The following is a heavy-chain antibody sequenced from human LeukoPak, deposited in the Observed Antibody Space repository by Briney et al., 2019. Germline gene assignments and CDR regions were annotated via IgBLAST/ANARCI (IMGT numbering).Heavy chain of an antibody. Sequence: GGSLTLSCAASGFTFSSYEMNWVRQAPGKGLEWVSYIASGGGANRFYSESVNGRFTISRDNAKNSLYMHMNSLRAEDTGVYYCARIGTTTRGPAGLDVWGQGTTVTVSS. CDR1: GFTFSSYE. V-gene: IGHV3-48*03. CDR2: IASGGGANR. D-gene: IGHD2/OR15-2a*01. J-gene: IGHJ6*02. CDR3: ARIGTTTRGPAGLDV.